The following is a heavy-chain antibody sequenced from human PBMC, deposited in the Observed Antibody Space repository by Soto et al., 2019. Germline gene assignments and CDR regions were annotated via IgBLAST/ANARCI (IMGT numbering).Heavy chain of an antibody. CDR2: INSDGSST. Sequence: EVQLVESGGGLVQPGGSLRLSCAASGFTFSSYWMHWVRQAPGKGLVWVSRINSDGSSTSYADSVKGRFTISRDNAKNTLYLQMNSLRAEDTAVYYCARGIAAAGMGDWFDPWGQGTLVTVSS. CDR3: ARGIAAAGMGDWFDP. D-gene: IGHD6-13*01. CDR1: GFTFSSYW. V-gene: IGHV3-74*01. J-gene: IGHJ5*02.